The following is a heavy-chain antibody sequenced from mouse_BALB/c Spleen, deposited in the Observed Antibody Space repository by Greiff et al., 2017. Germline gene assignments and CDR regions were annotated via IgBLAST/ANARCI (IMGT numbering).Heavy chain of an antibody. D-gene: IGHD3-3*01. V-gene: IGHV1-7*01. CDR2: INPSTGYT. J-gene: IGHJ3*01. CDR1: GYTFTSYW. Sequence: QVQLQQSGAELAKPGASVKMSCKASGYTFTSYWMHWVKQRPGQGLEWIGYINPSTGYTEYNQKFKDKATLTADKSSSTAYMQLSSLTSEDSAVYYCARGDDPAWFAYWGQGTLVTVSA. CDR3: ARGDDPAWFAY.